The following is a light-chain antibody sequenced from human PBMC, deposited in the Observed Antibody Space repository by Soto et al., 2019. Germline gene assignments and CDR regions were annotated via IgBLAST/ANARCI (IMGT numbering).Light chain of an antibody. J-gene: IGLJ2*01. V-gene: IGLV1-40*01. Sequence: QSVLTQPPSVSGAPGQRVTISCTGNSSNIGAGYEVHWYQQLPGTAPKLLIYGDTNRPSGVPDRFSGSKFGSSASLAITRLQAEDEAEYYCQSYDNSLSAHVVFGGGTKLTVL. CDR1: SSNIGAGYE. CDR3: QSYDNSLSAHVV. CDR2: GDT.